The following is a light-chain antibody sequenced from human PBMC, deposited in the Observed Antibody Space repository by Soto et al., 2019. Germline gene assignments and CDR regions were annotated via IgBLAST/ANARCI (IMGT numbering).Light chain of an antibody. CDR3: SSYTTTTRL. V-gene: IGLV2-14*01. CDR1: SSDIGSNNY. J-gene: IGLJ3*02. Sequence: QSALTQPASVSGSPGQSITISCTGTSSDIGSNNYVSWFQQRPGKAPTLIIYEVSNRPSGVSNHFSGSKSGNTASLTISGLLPEDEAVYYCSSYTTTTRLFGGGTKVTVL. CDR2: EVS.